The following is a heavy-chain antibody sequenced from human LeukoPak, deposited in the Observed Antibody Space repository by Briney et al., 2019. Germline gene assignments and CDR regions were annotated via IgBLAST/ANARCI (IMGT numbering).Heavy chain of an antibody. V-gene: IGHV3-23*01. D-gene: IGHD2-2*02. CDR3: ARRYCSTTSCYTGY. CDR1: GFTFRIYS. CDR2: ISGSGGNT. J-gene: IGHJ4*02. Sequence: PGGSLRLSCVASGFTFRIYSMNWVRQAPGKGLEWVSTISGSGGNTYYADSVKGRFTISRDNSKNTLYLQMDSLRAEDTAVYYCARRYCSTTSCYTGYWGQGTLVTVSS.